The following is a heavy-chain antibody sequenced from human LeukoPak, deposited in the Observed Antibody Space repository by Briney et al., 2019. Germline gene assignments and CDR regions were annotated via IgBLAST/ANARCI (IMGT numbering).Heavy chain of an antibody. CDR3: AKDRDTAGQRWLHPLDY. CDR1: GFTFSSYG. V-gene: IGHV3-30*02. D-gene: IGHD5-24*01. CDR2: IRYDGSNK. J-gene: IGHJ4*02. Sequence: PGGSLRLSCAASGFTFSSYGMHWVRQAPGKGLEWVAFIRYDGSNKCYADSVKGRFTISRDNSKNTLYLQMNSLRAEDTAVYYCAKDRDTAGQRWLHPLDYWGQGTLVTVSS.